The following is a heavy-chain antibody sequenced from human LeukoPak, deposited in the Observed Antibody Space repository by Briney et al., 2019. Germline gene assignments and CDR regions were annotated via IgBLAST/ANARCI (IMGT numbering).Heavy chain of an antibody. CDR3: ARLGYCSNGVCSNLDY. Sequence: GESLKISCQASGYSFTSYWIGWVRQMPGKGLEWMGLIYPGDSDTRYSPSFQGQVTISADKSITTAHLQWNSLKASDTAMYYCARLGYCSNGVCSNLDYWGQGTLVTVSS. J-gene: IGHJ4*02. CDR2: IYPGDSDT. CDR1: GYSFTSYW. V-gene: IGHV5-51*01. D-gene: IGHD2-8*01.